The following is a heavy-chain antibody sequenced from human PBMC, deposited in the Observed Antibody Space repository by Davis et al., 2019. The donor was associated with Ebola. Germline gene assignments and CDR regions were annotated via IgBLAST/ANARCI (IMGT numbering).Heavy chain of an antibody. CDR2: SNSDGSST. Sequence: HTGGSLRLSCIASGSSFNSYTMNWVRQAPGKGLVWVSRSNSDGSSTTYADSVKGRFTISRDNAKNSLYLQMNSLRAEDTAVYYCARALKFGSGYYGYWGQGTLVTVSS. CDR3: ARALKFGSGYYGY. J-gene: IGHJ4*02. CDR1: GSSFNSYT. V-gene: IGHV3-74*01. D-gene: IGHD3-22*01.